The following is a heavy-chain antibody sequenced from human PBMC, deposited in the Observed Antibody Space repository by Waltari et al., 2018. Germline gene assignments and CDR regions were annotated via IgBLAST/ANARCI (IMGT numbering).Heavy chain of an antibody. D-gene: IGHD3-3*01. Sequence: QVQLQQWGAGLLKPSETLSLTCDVSGGSLSGYHWTWIRQPPGKGLEWIGEIHDSGRNTYTHALERRFTVSIDTANNQFSLRVMSVTTADTAVYYCARVFGYYYYFMDVWGKGTTFTISS. J-gene: IGHJ6*03. V-gene: IGHV4-34*02. CDR3: ARVFGYYYYFMDV. CDR1: GGSLSGYH. CDR2: IHDSGRN.